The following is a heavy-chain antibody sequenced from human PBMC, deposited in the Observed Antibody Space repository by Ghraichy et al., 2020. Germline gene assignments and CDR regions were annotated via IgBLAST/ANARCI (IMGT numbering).Heavy chain of an antibody. Sequence: GESLNISCKGSGYSFTSYWIGWVRQMPGKGLEWMGIIYPGDSDTRYSPSFQGQVTISADKSISTAYLQWSSLKASDTAMYYCARPPLGSSSSSVAFDIWGQGTMVTVSS. CDR1: GYSFTSYW. J-gene: IGHJ3*02. CDR2: IYPGDSDT. CDR3: ARPPLGSSSSSVAFDI. V-gene: IGHV5-51*01. D-gene: IGHD6-6*01.